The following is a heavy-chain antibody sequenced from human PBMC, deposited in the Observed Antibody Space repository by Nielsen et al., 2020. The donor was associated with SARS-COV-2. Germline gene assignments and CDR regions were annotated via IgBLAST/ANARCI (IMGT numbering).Heavy chain of an antibody. CDR2: VYYSGTT. Sequence: SETLSLTCTVSGGSISSSNYYWGWIRQPPGKGLEWIGSVYYSGTTYYNPSLKSRVIISVDTSKNQFSLRLSSVTAADTAVYYCASYQYSTTGTFDYWGQGTLVTVSS. CDR3: ASYQYSTTGTFDY. CDR1: GGSISSSNYY. D-gene: IGHD1-1*01. V-gene: IGHV4-39*01. J-gene: IGHJ4*02.